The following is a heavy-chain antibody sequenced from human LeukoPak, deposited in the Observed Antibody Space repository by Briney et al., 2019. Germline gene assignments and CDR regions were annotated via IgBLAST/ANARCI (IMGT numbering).Heavy chain of an antibody. Sequence: GGSLRLSCAASGFTFSSYAMSWVRQAPGKGLEWVSGISCSGGSTYYADSGMGGFTISKDNSKNPLYLQMNSVRAEDTAVCYSAQGGLGEFDYWGQGGLVTVSS. CDR3: AQGGLGEFDY. V-gene: IGHV3-23*01. J-gene: IGHJ4*02. CDR2: ISCSGGST. D-gene: IGHD3-10*01. CDR1: GFTFSSYA.